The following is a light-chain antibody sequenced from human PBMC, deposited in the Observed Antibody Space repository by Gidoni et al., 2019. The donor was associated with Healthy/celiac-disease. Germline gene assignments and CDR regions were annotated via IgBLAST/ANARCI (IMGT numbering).Light chain of an antibody. J-gene: IGKJ1*01. CDR1: QSISSW. V-gene: IGKV1-5*03. Sequence: DIQMTQSPSTLSASVGDRVTITCRSSQSISSWLAWYQQKPGKAPKLLIYKASSLESGVPSRFSCSVSGTEFTLTISSLQPDDFATYYCQQYNSSPWTFGQGTKVEIK. CDR2: KAS. CDR3: QQYNSSPWT.